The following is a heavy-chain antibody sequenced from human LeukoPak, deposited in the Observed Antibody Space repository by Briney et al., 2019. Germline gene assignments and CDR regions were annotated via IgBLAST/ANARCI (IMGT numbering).Heavy chain of an antibody. CDR2: ISYDGSNK. Sequence: PGGSLRLSCAASGFTFSSYAMHWVRQAPGKGLEWVAVISYDGSNKYYADSVKGRFTISRDNSKNTLYLQMNSLRAEDTAVYYCAKDHGIASGSFDYWGQGTLVTVSS. V-gene: IGHV3-30*04. CDR3: AKDHGIASGSFDY. D-gene: IGHD1-14*01. J-gene: IGHJ4*02. CDR1: GFTFSSYA.